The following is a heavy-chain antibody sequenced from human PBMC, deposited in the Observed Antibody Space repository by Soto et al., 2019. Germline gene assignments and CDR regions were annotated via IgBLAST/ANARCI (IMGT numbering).Heavy chain of an antibody. V-gene: IGHV3-23*01. D-gene: IGHD2-15*01. J-gene: IGHJ3*01. CDR3: AKDRDIVVVIDATATGAFDF. CDR2: ISGSGANT. Sequence: EVQLLESGGGMVQPGGSLRLSCAASGFTFSSYAMSWVRQRPGKGLEWVSAISGSGANTYYADSLKGRFTISRDNSKNTLDLQMNSLRAEDTAIYYCAKDRDIVVVIDATATGAFDFWGQGTLVTVSS. CDR1: GFTFSSYA.